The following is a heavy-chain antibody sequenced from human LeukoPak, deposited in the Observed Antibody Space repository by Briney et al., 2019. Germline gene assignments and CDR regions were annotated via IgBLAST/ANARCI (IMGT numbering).Heavy chain of an antibody. J-gene: IGHJ5*02. CDR2: IIPIFGTA. CDR1: GGTFSSYA. CDR3: AKPHPDWLNCSGGSCYFRWFDP. V-gene: IGHV1-69*06. Sequence: SVKVSCKASGGTFSSYAISWVRQAPGQGLEWMGGIIPIFGTANYAQKFQGRVTITADKSTSTAYMELSSLRSEDTAVYYCAKPHPDWLNCSGGSCYFRWFDPWGQGTLVTVSS. D-gene: IGHD2-15*01.